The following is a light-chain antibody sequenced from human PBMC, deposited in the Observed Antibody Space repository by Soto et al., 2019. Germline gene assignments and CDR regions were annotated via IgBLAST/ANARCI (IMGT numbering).Light chain of an antibody. CDR2: EVS. J-gene: IGLJ1*01. CDR3: SSYTRQYTPSYV. V-gene: IGLV2-14*01. Sequence: QSALTQPASVSGSPGQSITLSCTGTSSDVGGYNYVSWYQQHPGKAPKLMIYEVSNRPSGISHRFYGSKSGNTASLTISGLRAEDEADYYCSSYTRQYTPSYVFGTGTKLTVL. CDR1: SSDVGGYNY.